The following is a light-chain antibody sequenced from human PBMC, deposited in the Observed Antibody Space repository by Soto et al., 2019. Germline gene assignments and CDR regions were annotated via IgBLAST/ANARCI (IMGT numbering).Light chain of an antibody. CDR1: SSDVEIYHL. J-gene: IGLJ2*01. CDR3: CSYIGGTTHVV. Sequence: QSALTQPASVSGSPGQSITISCTGTSSDVEIYHLVSWYQQHPDKAPKLVIYEVNKRPSGVSNRFSGSKSGNTASLTISGLQAEDDANYYCCSYIGGTTHVVFGGGTQLTVL. V-gene: IGLV2-23*02. CDR2: EVN.